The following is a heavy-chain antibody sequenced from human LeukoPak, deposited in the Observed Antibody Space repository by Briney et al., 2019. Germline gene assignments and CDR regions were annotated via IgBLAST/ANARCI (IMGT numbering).Heavy chain of an antibody. J-gene: IGHJ4*02. V-gene: IGHV3-74*01. Sequence: SGGSLRLSCAASGFTFSSYGMHWARQTPGKGLVWVSRIRSDGSVTSYGDSVKGRFTISRDNAKNTLYLQMNSLRAEDTAVYYCARSDFLDYWGQGPLVTVSS. CDR2: IRSDGSVT. CDR1: GFTFSSYG. CDR3: ARSDFLDY.